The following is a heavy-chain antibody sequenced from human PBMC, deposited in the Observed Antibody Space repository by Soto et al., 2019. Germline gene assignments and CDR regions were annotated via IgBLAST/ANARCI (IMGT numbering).Heavy chain of an antibody. J-gene: IGHJ4*02. Sequence: QVQLVQSGTEVKKPGSSVKVSCKASGGTFSTXAXXXXXXXXXXXLEWMGGIIPIFGRPVYAQKFQGRVTITADESTSXVYXXXXXXXXXXXXXXXXXXXXXXXXXXXEPNYFDSWGQGTLDTVSS. CDR3: XXXXXXXXXXXEPNYFDS. V-gene: IGHV1-69*01. CDR1: GGTFSTXA. CDR2: IIPIFGRP.